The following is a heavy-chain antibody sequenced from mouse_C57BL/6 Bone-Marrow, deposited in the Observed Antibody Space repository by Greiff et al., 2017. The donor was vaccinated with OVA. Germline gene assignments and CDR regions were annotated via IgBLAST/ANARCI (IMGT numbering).Heavy chain of an antibody. CDR1: GYTFTSYW. CDR2: IDPSDSET. D-gene: IGHD1-1*01. J-gene: IGHJ1*03. V-gene: IGHV1-52*01. CDR3: ARSTTTVVATWDFDV. Sequence: VQLQQPGAELVRPGSSVKLSCKASGYTFTSYWMHWVKQRPIQGLEWIGNIDPSDSETHYNQKFKDKATLTVDKSSSTAYMQLSSLTSEDSAVYYCARSTTTVVATWDFDVWGTGTTVTVSS.